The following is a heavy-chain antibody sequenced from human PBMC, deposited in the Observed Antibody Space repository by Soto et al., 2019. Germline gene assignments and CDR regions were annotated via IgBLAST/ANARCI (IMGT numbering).Heavy chain of an antibody. CDR1: GFTFSSYV. CDR2: ISYDGSNK. CDR3: AKDLEGYCTTTSCYTYFGLDV. Sequence: GGSLRLSCAASGFTFSSYVMHWVRQAPGKGLEWVAVISYDGSNKYYADSVKGRVTISRDNSKHTLYLQMNSLRPEDTAVYYCAKDLEGYCTTTSCYTYFGLDVWGQGTTVTVSS. D-gene: IGHD2-2*01. V-gene: IGHV3-30*18. J-gene: IGHJ6*02.